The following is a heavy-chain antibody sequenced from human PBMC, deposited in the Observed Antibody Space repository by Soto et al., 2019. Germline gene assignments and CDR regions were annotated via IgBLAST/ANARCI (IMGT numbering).Heavy chain of an antibody. CDR3: ARGDEMTAVTIFEY. CDR2: VIPVFNTS. Sequence: QVQLKQSGPEVKRPGTSVKVSCKASGGAFGRYSVSWVRQAPGQGLEWIGGVIPVFNTSNYSLKFQGRVAIFADLSTNTVFMELRSLRSEDTALYYCARGDEMTAVTIFEYWGQGTLVTVSS. D-gene: IGHD4-17*01. CDR1: GGAFGRYS. V-gene: IGHV1-69*01. J-gene: IGHJ4*02.